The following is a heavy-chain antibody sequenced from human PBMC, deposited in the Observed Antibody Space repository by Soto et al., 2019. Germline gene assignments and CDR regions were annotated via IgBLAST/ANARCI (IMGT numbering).Heavy chain of an antibody. V-gene: IGHV1-69*12. CDR2: IIPIFVTA. Sequence: QVQLVQSGAEVKKPGSSVQVSCKASGGTFSSYAISWVRQAPGQGLEWMGGIIPIFVTASYAQKFQGRVTITADESTSTAYMELSSLRSEDTAVYYCARYDSSGLYFDYWGHGTLVTVSS. J-gene: IGHJ4*01. CDR3: ARYDSSGLYFDY. CDR1: GGTFSSYA. D-gene: IGHD3-22*01.